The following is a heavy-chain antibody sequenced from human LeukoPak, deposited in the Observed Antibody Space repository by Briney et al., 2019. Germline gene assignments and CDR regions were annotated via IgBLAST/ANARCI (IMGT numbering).Heavy chain of an antibody. CDR3: ARSPQWELPDY. D-gene: IGHD1-26*01. CDR1: GFTFRDYY. J-gene: IGHJ4*02. Sequence: PGGXLRLSCAASGFTFRDYYMSWLRQAPGKGLEWIAYISSSGSSIQYAESVRGRFTISRDNAKTSLYLQMNSLRAEDTSVYYCARSPQWELPDYWGQGTLVTVSS. CDR2: ISSSGSSI. V-gene: IGHV3-11*04.